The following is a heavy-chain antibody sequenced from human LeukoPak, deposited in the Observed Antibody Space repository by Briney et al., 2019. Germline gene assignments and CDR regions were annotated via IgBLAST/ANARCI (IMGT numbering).Heavy chain of an antibody. CDR3: ARDAYYYDSSGYPTNAFDI. V-gene: IGHV3-66*01. CDR2: IYSGGST. D-gene: IGHD3-22*01. J-gene: IGHJ3*02. Sequence: PGRSLRLSCAASGFTVSSNYMRWVRQAPGKGLEWVSVIYSGGSTYYADSVKGRFTISRDNSKNTLYLQMNSLRAEDTAVYYCARDAYYYDSSGYPTNAFDIWGQGTMVTVSS. CDR1: GFTVSSNY.